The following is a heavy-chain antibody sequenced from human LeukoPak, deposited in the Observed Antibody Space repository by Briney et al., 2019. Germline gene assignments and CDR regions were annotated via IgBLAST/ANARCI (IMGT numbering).Heavy chain of an antibody. CDR2: VFYSGNT. CDR1: GDSISSDNYG. CDR3: ARHKPALNWFDP. Sequence: SETLSLTCTVPGDSISSDNYGWGLIRQPPGKGLEWIGTVFYSGNTYYSPSLRGRITMSVDSSKSHFSLKLSSVTAADTALYYCARHKPALNWFDPWGQGTLVTVSS. V-gene: IGHV4-39*01. D-gene: IGHD3-3*02. J-gene: IGHJ5*02.